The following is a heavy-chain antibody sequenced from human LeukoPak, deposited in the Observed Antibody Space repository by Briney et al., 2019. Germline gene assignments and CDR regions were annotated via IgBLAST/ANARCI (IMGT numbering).Heavy chain of an antibody. CDR2: TNHSGST. J-gene: IGHJ6*02. Sequence: SETLSLTCAVYGGSFSGYYWSWIRQPPGKGLEWIGETNHSGSTNYNPSLKSRVTISVDTSKNQFSLKLSSVTAADTAVYYCARDLLYCSSTSCYGYYYYGMDVWGQGTTVTVSS. V-gene: IGHV4-34*01. CDR1: GGSFSGYY. D-gene: IGHD2-2*01. CDR3: ARDLLYCSSTSCYGYYYYGMDV.